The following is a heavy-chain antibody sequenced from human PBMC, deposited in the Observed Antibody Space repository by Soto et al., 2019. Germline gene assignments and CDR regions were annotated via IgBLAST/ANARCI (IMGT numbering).Heavy chain of an antibody. CDR3: AIDESHYCSSTSCYYDY. CDR1: GFTFSSYA. J-gene: IGHJ4*02. D-gene: IGHD2-2*01. Sequence: GGSLRLSCAASGFTFSSYAMSWVRQAPGKGLEWVSAISGSGGSTYYADSVKGRFTISRDNAKNTLYLQMNSLRAEDTAVYYCAIDESHYCSSTSCYYDYWGQGTLVTVSS. V-gene: IGHV3-23*01. CDR2: ISGSGGST.